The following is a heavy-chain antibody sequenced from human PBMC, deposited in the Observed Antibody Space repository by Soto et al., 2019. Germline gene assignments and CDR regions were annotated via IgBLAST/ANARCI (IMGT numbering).Heavy chain of an antibody. CDR2: INPHTGDT. CDR1: GYTLTDYY. V-gene: IGHV1-2*02. D-gene: IGHD6-25*01. Sequence: QVHLVQSGAEVKKPGASVTVSCKTSGYTLTDYYMHWVRQAPGQGLEWMAWINPHTGDTGIAERVKGRVTMTRDTSTNTALMDLTSLTSDDTAIYFCAREGGAAPGARREWYLDLWGRGSLDTVSS. J-gene: IGHJ2*01. CDR3: AREGGAAPGARREWYLDL.